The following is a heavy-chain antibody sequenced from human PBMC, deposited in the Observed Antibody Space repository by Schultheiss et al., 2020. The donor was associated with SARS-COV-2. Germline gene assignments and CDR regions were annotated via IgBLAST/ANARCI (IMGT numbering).Heavy chain of an antibody. Sequence: GGSLRLSCAASGFTFSSYAMSWVRQAPGKGLEWVSAISGSGGSTYYADSVKGRFTISRDNSKNTLYLQMNSLRAEDTAVYYCAKEGYDFWSGYHHYFDYWGQGTLVTVSS. D-gene: IGHD3-3*01. V-gene: IGHV3-23*01. J-gene: IGHJ4*02. CDR3: AKEGYDFWSGYHHYFDY. CDR2: ISGSGGST. CDR1: GFTFSSYA.